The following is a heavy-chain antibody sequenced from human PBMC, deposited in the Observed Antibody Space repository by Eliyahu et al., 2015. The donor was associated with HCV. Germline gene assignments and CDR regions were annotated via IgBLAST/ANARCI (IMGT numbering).Heavy chain of an antibody. CDR2: MYYSGST. CDR3: ARDGPYGDLDS. Sequence: QVQLQESGPGLVKPSETLSLTCSVSGGSMSSYYWSWIRQPPGKGLEWIGYMYYSGSTKYNPSLKSRVTISADTSKNKFSLKLSSVTAADTAVYYCARDGPYGDLDSWGQGTLVTVSS. D-gene: IGHD4-17*01. CDR1: GGSMSSYY. J-gene: IGHJ4*02. V-gene: IGHV4-59*01.